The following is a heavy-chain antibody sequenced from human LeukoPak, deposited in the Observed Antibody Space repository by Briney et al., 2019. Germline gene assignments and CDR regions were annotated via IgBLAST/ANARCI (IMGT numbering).Heavy chain of an antibody. J-gene: IGHJ3*02. V-gene: IGHV4-39*01. D-gene: IGHD6-19*01. CDR3: ARQIAVAGEWAFDI. Sequence: SQTLSLTCTFSGRSITSGSYYWGWIRQPPGKGLEWIGSIHSSGNTYYDPSLKSRVTISVDTSKNEFSLNLSSVTAADTAVYYCARQIAVAGEWAFDIWGQGTMVTVSS. CDR1: GRSITSGSYY. CDR2: IHSSGNT.